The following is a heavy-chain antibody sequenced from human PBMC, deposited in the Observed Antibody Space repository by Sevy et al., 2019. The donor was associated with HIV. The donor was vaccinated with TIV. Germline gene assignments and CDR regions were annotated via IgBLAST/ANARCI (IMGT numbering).Heavy chain of an antibody. J-gene: IGHJ1*01. V-gene: IGHV3-7*01. CDR3: RTFKEVG. CDR1: GFTFSNYR. D-gene: IGHD1-26*01. Sequence: GGSLRLSCAASGFTFSNYRMSWVRQAPGKGLEWVANIKQDGSQKYYVDSVKGRFTISRDNAKNSLFLQMNSLRAEDTAVYYSRTFKEVGWGQGTLVTVSS. CDR2: IKQDGSQK.